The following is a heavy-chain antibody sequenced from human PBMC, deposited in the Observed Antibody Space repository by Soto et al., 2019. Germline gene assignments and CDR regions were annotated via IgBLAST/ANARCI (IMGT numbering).Heavy chain of an antibody. CDR2: ISSTSVYM. V-gene: IGHV3-21*01. J-gene: IGHJ4*02. CDR3: ARGWLRDPWMY. Sequence: EVQLVESGGSLVKPGGSLRLSCAASGFTFSTYNMNWVRQAPGKGLEWVASISSTSVYMYYANSLKGRFTISRANAKSSLYLQGNSLRAEDTAVYYCARGWLRDPWMYWGQVTLVTVSS. CDR1: GFTFSTYN. D-gene: IGHD5-12*01.